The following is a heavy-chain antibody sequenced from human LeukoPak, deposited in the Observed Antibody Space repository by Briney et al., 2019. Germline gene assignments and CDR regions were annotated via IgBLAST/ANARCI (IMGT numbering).Heavy chain of an antibody. Sequence: ASVKVSCKASGYTFTGYYMHWVRQAPGQGLEWMGWINPNSGGTNYAQKFQGRVTMTRDTSISTAYMELSRLRSDDTAVYYCAVIPARPGYYYYYMDVWGKGTTVTVSS. CDR2: INPNSGGT. CDR1: GYTFTGYY. D-gene: IGHD6-6*01. J-gene: IGHJ6*03. V-gene: IGHV1-2*02. CDR3: AVIPARPGYYYYYMDV.